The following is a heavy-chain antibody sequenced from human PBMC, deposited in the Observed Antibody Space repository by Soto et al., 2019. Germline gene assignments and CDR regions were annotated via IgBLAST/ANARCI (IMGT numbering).Heavy chain of an antibody. CDR1: GGSISSYC. Sequence: PLEILSLTCTVSGGSISSYCWSWIRQPPGKGLEWIGYIYYSGSTNYNPSLKSRVTISVDTSKNQFSLKLSSVTAADTAVYYCARTLYSYGPRFDYWGQGTLVTVSS. J-gene: IGHJ4*02. CDR3: ARTLYSYGPRFDY. CDR2: IYYSGST. V-gene: IGHV4-59*01. D-gene: IGHD5-18*01.